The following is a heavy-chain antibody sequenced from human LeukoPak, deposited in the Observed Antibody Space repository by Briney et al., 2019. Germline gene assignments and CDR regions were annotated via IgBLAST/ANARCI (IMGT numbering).Heavy chain of an antibody. CDR1: GGSFSGYY. J-gene: IGHJ6*03. CDR3: ARGSGLGDGRWLQFLLGARVRYYYYMDV. Sequence: SETLSLTCAVYGGSFSGYYWSWIRQPPGKGLEWIGEMNHSRRTNYNPSLKSRVTISVDTSKNQFSLKLSSVTAADTAVYYCARGSGLGDGRWLQFLLGARVRYYYYMDVWGKGTTVTVSS. D-gene: IGHD5-24*01. V-gene: IGHV4-34*01. CDR2: MNHSRRT.